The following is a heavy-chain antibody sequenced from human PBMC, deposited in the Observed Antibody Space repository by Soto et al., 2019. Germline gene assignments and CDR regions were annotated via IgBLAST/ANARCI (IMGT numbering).Heavy chain of an antibody. CDR2: FDPEDGET. CDR3: ATEPRNPYYYYYGMDV. J-gene: IGHJ6*02. V-gene: IGHV1-24*01. CDR1: GYTLTELS. D-gene: IGHD1-1*01. Sequence: ASVKVSCKVSGYTLTELSMHWVRQAPGKGLEWMGGFDPEDGETIYAQKFQGRVTMTEDTSTDTAYMELSSLRSEDTAVYYCATEPRNPYYYYYGMDVWGQGTTVTVSS.